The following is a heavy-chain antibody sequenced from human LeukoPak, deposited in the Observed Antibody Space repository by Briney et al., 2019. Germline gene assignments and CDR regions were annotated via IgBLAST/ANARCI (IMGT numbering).Heavy chain of an antibody. Sequence: GGSLRLSCAASGFTFSSYWMSWVRQAPGKGLEWVANIKQDGSEKYYVDSVKGRFTISRGNAKNSLYLQMNSLRAEDTAVYYCAREVTVAGINWLDPWGQGTLVTVSS. CDR3: AREVTVAGINWLDP. CDR2: IKQDGSEK. V-gene: IGHV3-7*01. CDR1: GFTFSSYW. D-gene: IGHD6-19*01. J-gene: IGHJ5*02.